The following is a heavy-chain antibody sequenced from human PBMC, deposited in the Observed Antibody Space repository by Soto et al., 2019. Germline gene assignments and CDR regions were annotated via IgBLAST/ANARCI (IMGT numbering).Heavy chain of an antibody. CDR1: GFTFSSYA. Sequence: PGVSLRLSCAASGFTFSSYAMSWVRQAPGKGLEWVSAISGGGGSTYYADSVKGRFTISRDNSKNTLYLQMNSLRAEDTAVYYCAKDYVDTAMVTILYYYGMDVWGQGTTVTVSS. V-gene: IGHV3-23*01. D-gene: IGHD5-18*01. J-gene: IGHJ6*02. CDR3: AKDYVDTAMVTILYYYGMDV. CDR2: ISGGGGST.